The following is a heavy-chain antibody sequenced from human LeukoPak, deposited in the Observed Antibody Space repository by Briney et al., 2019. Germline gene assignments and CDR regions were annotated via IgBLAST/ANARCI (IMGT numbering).Heavy chain of an antibody. CDR2: ISGSGGST. CDR3: ARQTYSSGCYSDY. J-gene: IGHJ4*02. D-gene: IGHD6-19*01. CDR1: GFTFSSYA. V-gene: IGHV3-23*01. Sequence: GGSLRLTCAASGFTFSSYAMSWVRQAPGKGLEWVSAISGSGGSTYYADSVKGRFTISRDNSKNTLYLQMNSLRAEDTAVYYCARQTYSSGCYSDYWGQGTLVTVSS.